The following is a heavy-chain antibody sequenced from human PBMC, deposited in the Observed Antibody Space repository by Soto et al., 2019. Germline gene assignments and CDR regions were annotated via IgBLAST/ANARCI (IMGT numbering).Heavy chain of an antibody. CDR2: ISPDGRAT. Sequence: QVQLVESGGGMVQPGTSLRLSCAASGFTFNSLSLHWVRQRPDKGLAWVAVISPDGRATFYADFVKGRFTVSRDNSKNTIYLQVNSLRAEDTDVYYCAREPYGDSQYFDYWGQGTLVTVSS. CDR1: GFTFNSLS. J-gene: IGHJ4*02. CDR3: AREPYGDSQYFDY. D-gene: IGHD2-21*02. V-gene: IGHV3-30*04.